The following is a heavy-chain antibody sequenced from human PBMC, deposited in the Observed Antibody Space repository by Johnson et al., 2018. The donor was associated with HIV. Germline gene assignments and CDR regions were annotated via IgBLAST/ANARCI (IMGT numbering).Heavy chain of an antibody. V-gene: IGHV3-9*01. CDR1: GFTFHEYA. Sequence: VQLVESGGGLVQPGRSLRLACAASGFTFHEYAMHWVRQTPGKGLEWVSGISWNSGSVGYADSVKGRLTISRDNSKKSLYLDMNSLRAEDTAVYYCARLIVGAPGAFDIWGQGTMVTVSS. D-gene: IGHD1-26*01. CDR2: ISWNSGSV. CDR3: ARLIVGAPGAFDI. J-gene: IGHJ3*02.